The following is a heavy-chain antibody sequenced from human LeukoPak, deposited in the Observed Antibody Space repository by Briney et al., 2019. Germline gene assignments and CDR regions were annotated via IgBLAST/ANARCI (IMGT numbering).Heavy chain of an antibody. D-gene: IGHD1-14*01. CDR2: IYTSGST. Sequence: SETLSLTCTVSGVSISSYFWSWVRQPAGKGLEWIGRIYTSGSTKYNPSLQSRVTMSLDTSKKQLSLNLGSVTAADTAVYYCARAGTSGGLCDYWGQGNLVTVSS. CDR1: GVSISSYF. CDR3: ARAGTSGGLCDY. V-gene: IGHV4-4*07. J-gene: IGHJ4*02.